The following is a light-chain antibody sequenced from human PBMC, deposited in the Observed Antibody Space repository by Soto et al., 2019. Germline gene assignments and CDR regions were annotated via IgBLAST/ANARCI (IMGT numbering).Light chain of an antibody. J-gene: IGKJ4*01. Sequence: DIQMNQSPSSLSASVGDRVTITCQASQDISNYLNWYQQKLGKAPKLLIYDASNLETGVPSRFSGSGSGTEFTFTISSLQPEDIATYYCQQYDNLPLTFGGGTNVEIK. CDR3: QQYDNLPLT. V-gene: IGKV1-33*01. CDR2: DAS. CDR1: QDISNY.